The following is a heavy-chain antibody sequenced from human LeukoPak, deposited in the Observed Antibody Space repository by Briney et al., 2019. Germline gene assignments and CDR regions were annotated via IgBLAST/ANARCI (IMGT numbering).Heavy chain of an antibody. Sequence: GRSPRLSCAASGFTFSSYGMHWVRQAPGKGLEWVAVIWYDGSNKYYADSVKGRFTISRDNSKNTLYLQMNSLRAEDTAVYYCARDPRILTGYYKGGWFDPWGQGTLVTVSS. CDR1: GFTFSSYG. D-gene: IGHD3-9*01. CDR3: ARDPRILTGYYKGGWFDP. CDR2: IWYDGSNK. J-gene: IGHJ5*02. V-gene: IGHV3-33*01.